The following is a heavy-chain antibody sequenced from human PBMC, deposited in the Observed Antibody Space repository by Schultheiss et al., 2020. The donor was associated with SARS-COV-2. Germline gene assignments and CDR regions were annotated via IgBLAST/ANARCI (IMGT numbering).Heavy chain of an antibody. V-gene: IGHV3-30*04. J-gene: IGHJ4*02. D-gene: IGHD2-21*02. CDR3: ARDDVTYDY. CDR1: GFTFSSYA. Sequence: GESLKISCAASGFTFSSYAMHWVRQAPGKGLEWVAVIWYDGSNKYYADSVKGRFTISRDNSKNTLYLQMNSLRAEDTAVYYCARDDVTYDYWGQGTLVTVSS. CDR2: IWYDGSNK.